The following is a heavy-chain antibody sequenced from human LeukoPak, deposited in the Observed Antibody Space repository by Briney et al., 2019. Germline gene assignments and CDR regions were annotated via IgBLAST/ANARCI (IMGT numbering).Heavy chain of an antibody. CDR1: GFTCSSYS. J-gene: IGHJ4*02. CDR2: ISSSSTYI. CDR3: ARGPTPQTYYYDSSGYSD. Sequence: GGSLRLCCAASGFTCSSYSMNWVRQAPGKGLEWVSSISSSSTYIYYADSLNGRFTISRDNAKNSLYLQMNSLRAEDTAMYYCARGPTPQTYYYDSSGYSDWGQGTLVTVSS. V-gene: IGHV3-21*01. D-gene: IGHD3-22*01.